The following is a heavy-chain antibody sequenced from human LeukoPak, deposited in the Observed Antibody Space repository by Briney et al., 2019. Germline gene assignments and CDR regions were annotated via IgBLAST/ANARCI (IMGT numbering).Heavy chain of an antibody. CDR1: GFTLSSYS. V-gene: IGHV3-21*04. Sequence: GGSLRLSCAAAGFTLSSYSMNWVRQAPGKGLEWVSSISSSSSYIYYADSVKGRFTISRDNAKNSLYLQMNSLRAEDTAVYYCARGPGSGPGYWGQGTLVTVSS. CDR3: ARGPGSGPGY. J-gene: IGHJ4*02. D-gene: IGHD2-15*01. CDR2: ISSSSSYI.